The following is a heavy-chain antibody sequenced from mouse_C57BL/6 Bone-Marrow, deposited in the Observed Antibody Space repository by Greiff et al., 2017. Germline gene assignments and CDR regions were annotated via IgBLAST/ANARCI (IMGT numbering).Heavy chain of an antibody. J-gene: IGHJ4*01. CDR1: GFTFSDYY. Sequence: EVQRAESGGGLVQPGGSLKLSCAASGFTFSDYYMYWVRQTPEKRLEWVAYISNGGGSTYYPDTVKGRFTISRDNAKNTLYLQMSRLKSEDTAMYYCARHSDYWGQGTSVTVSS. V-gene: IGHV5-12*01. CDR3: ARHSDY. CDR2: ISNGGGST.